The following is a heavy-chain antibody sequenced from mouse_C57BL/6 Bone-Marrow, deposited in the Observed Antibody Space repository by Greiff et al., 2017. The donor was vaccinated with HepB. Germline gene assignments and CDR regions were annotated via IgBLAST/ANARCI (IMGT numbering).Heavy chain of an antibody. J-gene: IGHJ2*01. V-gene: IGHV5-6*01. CDR3: ARHHGGSSPYFDY. Sequence: EVKLVESGGDLVKPGGSLKLSCAASGFTFSSYGMSWVRQTPDKRLEWVATISSGGSYTYYPDSVKGRFTISRDNAKNTLYLQMSSLKSEDTAMYYCARHHGGSSPYFDYWGQGTTLTVSS. CDR2: ISSGGSYT. CDR1: GFTFSSYG. D-gene: IGHD1-1*01.